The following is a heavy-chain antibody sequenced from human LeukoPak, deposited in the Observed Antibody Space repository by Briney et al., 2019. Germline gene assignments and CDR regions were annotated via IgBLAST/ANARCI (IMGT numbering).Heavy chain of an antibody. CDR2: ISSSGSTI. J-gene: IGHJ4*02. V-gene: IGHV3-48*03. Sequence: PGGSLRLSCAASGFTFSSYEMNWVRQAPGKGLEWVSYISSSGSTIYYADSVEGRFTISRDNAKNSLYLQMNSLRAEDTAVYYCARESDIVVVGNFDYWGQGTLVTVSS. CDR3: ARESDIVVVGNFDY. D-gene: IGHD2-15*01. CDR1: GFTFSSYE.